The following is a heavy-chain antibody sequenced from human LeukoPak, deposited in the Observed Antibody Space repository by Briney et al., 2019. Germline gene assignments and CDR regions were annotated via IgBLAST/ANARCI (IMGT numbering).Heavy chain of an antibody. J-gene: IGHJ5*02. CDR1: GFTFSSYD. V-gene: IGHV3-13*01. D-gene: IGHD5-18*01. CDR3: ARGPVRGYSAWNWFDP. Sequence: GGSLRLSCAASGFTFSSYDMHWVRHATGKGLEWVSAIGIAGDTYYPGSVKGRFTISRENAKNSLYLQMNSLRAGDTAVYYCARGPVRGYSAWNWFDPWGQGTLVTVSS. CDR2: IGIAGDT.